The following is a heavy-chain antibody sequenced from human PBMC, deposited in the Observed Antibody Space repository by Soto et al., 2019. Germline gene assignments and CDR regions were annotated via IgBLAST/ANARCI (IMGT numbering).Heavy chain of an antibody. CDR2: ISSNGVST. D-gene: IGHD5-18*01. V-gene: IGHV3-64D*06. J-gene: IGHJ4*02. Sequence: GGSLRLSCSASGFPFSNSVMHWVRQAPGRGLEDLSAISSNGVSTYYADSVKGRFTISRDNSKNKLYLQLSSLRPEDTAIYYCMTVDTTMTEGRYFGYWGQGTLVTVSS. CDR1: GFPFSNSV. CDR3: MTVDTTMTEGRYFGY.